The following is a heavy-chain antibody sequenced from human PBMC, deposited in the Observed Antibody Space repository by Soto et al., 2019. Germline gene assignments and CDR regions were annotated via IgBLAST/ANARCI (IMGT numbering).Heavy chain of an antibody. CDR3: AITHLRFGEHHY. V-gene: IGHV1-8*01. D-gene: IGHD3-10*01. CDR1: GYTFTSYD. J-gene: IGHJ4*02. Sequence: QVQLVQSGAEVKKPGASVKVSCKASGYTFTSYDITGVRQATGQGLEWMGWMNPNSGNTGYAQKFQGRVTMTRNTSLSTAYKELSSLRSEDTAVYYCAITHLRFGEHHYWGQGTLVTFSA. CDR2: MNPNSGNT.